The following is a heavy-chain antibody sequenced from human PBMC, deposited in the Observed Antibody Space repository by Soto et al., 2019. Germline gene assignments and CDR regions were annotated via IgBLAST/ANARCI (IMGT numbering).Heavy chain of an antibody. V-gene: IGHV3-30*18. CDR1: GFTFSSYG. Sequence: GGSLRLSCAASGFTFSSYGMHWVRQAPGKGLEWVAVISYDGSNKYYADSVKGRFTISRDNSKNTLYLQMNSLRAEDTAVYYCAKGIGWELLGRAFDIWGQGTMVTVSS. D-gene: IGHD1-26*01. CDR2: ISYDGSNK. J-gene: IGHJ3*02. CDR3: AKGIGWELLGRAFDI.